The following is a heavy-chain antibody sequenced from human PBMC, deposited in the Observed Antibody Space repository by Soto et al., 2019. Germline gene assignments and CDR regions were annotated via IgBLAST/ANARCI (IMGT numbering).Heavy chain of an antibody. V-gene: IGHV2-5*02. CDR2: ICGDDDT. CDR1: GFSLTTSGVG. D-gene: IGHD3-3*01. J-gene: IGHJ3*01. CDR3: VRFWSGFFVQRHRDAFDL. Sequence: QITLKESGPPLLRPTQTLTRACSLSGFSLTTSGVGVGWIRRPPGKALELLALICGDDDTRYRPSLRTRLTITTDDSNTPVVLTMTNVDHVDTDTYSCVRFWSGFFVQRHRDAFDLWGQGTMVTVSS.